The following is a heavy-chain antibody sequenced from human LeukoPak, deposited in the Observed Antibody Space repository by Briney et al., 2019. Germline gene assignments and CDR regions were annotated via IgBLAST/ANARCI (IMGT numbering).Heavy chain of an antibody. CDR3: ARGSTIMITFGGALDAFDI. CDR2: IYESGST. CDR1: GGSISGYY. Sequence: PSETLSLTCTVSGGSISGYYWSWIRQPPGKALEWMGYIYESGSTDYNPSLKSRVTISVDTSKNQFSLNLSSVTAADTAVYYCARGSTIMITFGGALDAFDIWGQGTMVTVSS. V-gene: IGHV4-4*09. J-gene: IGHJ3*02. D-gene: IGHD3-16*01.